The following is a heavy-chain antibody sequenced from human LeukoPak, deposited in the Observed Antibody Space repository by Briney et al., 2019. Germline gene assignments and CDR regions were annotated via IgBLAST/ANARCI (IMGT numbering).Heavy chain of an antibody. D-gene: IGHD3-10*01. CDR2: IYYSGST. V-gene: IGHV4-59*01. CDR3: ARARTVYGEYYFDY. Sequence: SETLSLTCTVSSGSISSYYWSWIRQPPGKGLEWIGYIYYSGSTNYNPSLKSRVTISVDTSKNQFSLKLSSVTAADTAVYYCARARTVYGEYYFDYWGQGTLVTVSS. J-gene: IGHJ4*02. CDR1: SGSISSYY.